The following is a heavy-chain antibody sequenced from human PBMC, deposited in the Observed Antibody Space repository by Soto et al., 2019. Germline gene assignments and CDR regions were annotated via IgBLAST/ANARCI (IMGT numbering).Heavy chain of an antibody. D-gene: IGHD2-2*01. Sequence: EVQLVESGGGLVQPGGSLRLSCAASGFTFSSYWMYWVRQAPGKGLVWVSRINLAGGNITYADAVKGRFTISRDNAKNTLYLQMNSLRAEDTAVYYCARGYCSTTRCDYYYPMDVWGQGATVTVSS. CDR1: GFTFSSYW. J-gene: IGHJ6*02. CDR3: ARGYCSTTRCDYYYPMDV. V-gene: IGHV3-74*01. CDR2: INLAGGNI.